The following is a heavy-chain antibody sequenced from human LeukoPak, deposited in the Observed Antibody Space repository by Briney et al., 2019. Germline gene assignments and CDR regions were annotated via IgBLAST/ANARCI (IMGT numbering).Heavy chain of an antibody. V-gene: IGHV3-23*01. D-gene: IGHD6-13*01. J-gene: IGHJ6*02. CDR2: ISGGGGST. CDR3: ARDFGGIAAAAEYYYYYYGMDV. CDR1: GFTFSSYA. Sequence: GGSLRLSCAASGFTFSSYAMSWVRQAPGKGLEWVSAISGGGGSTYYADSVKGRFTISRDNSKNTLYPQMNSLRAEDTAVYYCARDFGGIAAAAEYYYYYYGMDVWGQGTTVTVSS.